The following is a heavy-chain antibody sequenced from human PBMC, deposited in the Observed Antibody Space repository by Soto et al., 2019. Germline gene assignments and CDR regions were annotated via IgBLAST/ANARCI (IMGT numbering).Heavy chain of an antibody. V-gene: IGHV4-34*01. J-gene: IGHJ5*02. D-gene: IGHD3-3*02. Sequence: SETLSLTCAVYGGSFSGYYWSWIRQPPGKGLEWIGEINHSGSTNYNPSLKSRVTISVDTSKNQFSLKLSSVTAADTAVYYCARRLGFLEWLLPNWFDPWGQGTLVTSPQ. CDR3: ARRLGFLEWLLPNWFDP. CDR1: GGSFSGYY. CDR2: INHSGST.